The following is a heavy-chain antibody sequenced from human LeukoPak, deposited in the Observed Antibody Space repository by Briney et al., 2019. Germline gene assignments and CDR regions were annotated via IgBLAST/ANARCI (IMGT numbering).Heavy chain of an antibody. CDR3: ARRIAVAGTSFDY. V-gene: IGHV4-34*01. Sequence: SETLSLTCAVYGGSFSGYYWSWIRQPPGKGLEWIGEINHSGSTNYNPSLKSRVTISVDTSKNQFSLKLSSVTAADTAVYYCARRIAVAGTSFDYRGQGTLVTVSS. J-gene: IGHJ4*02. D-gene: IGHD6-19*01. CDR2: INHSGST. CDR1: GGSFSGYY.